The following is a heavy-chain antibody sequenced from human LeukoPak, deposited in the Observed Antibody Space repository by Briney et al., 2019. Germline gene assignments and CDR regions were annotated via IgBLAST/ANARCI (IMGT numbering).Heavy chain of an antibody. CDR1: GYTFTIYA. CDR2: IIADNGKT. V-gene: IGHV1-18*01. Sequence: ASVKVSFTASGYTFTIYAISWVRQAPGQGLEWMGWIIADNGKTNYAQKLQGRVTITTDTSTSTAYMELRSLRSAGTALYYSVRDSLDTATLRWGYGMDVWGQGTTVTVSS. CDR3: VRDSLDTATLRWGYGMDV. J-gene: IGHJ6*02. D-gene: IGHD1-26*01.